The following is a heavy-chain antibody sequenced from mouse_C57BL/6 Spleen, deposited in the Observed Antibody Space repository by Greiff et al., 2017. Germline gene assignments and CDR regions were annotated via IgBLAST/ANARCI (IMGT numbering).Heavy chain of an antibody. CDR2: INPYNGGT. D-gene: IGHD1-1*01. J-gene: IGHJ4*01. CDR3: AELCYSSSPYYAMDY. CDR1: GYTFTDYY. V-gene: IGHV1-19*01. Sequence: VQLQQSGPVLVKPGASVKMSCKASGYTFTDYYMNWVKQSHGKSLEWIGAINPYNGGTSYNQTFKGKATLTVDKSSSTAYMELDILTSEDSAVYYCAELCYSSSPYYAMDYWGQGTSVTVSS.